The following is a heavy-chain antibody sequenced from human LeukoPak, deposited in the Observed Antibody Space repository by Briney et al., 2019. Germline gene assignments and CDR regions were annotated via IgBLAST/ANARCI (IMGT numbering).Heavy chain of an antibody. V-gene: IGHV4-59*08. J-gene: IGHJ4*02. CDR1: GGSISSYY. D-gene: IGHD3-16*01. Sequence: PSETLSLTCTVSGGSISSYYWSWIRQPPGKGLEWIGYIYYSGSTNYNPSLKSRVTISVDTSKNQFSLKLSSVTAADTAVYYCARWGFDLGGFEYWGQGTLVTVSS. CDR3: ARWGFDLGGFEY. CDR2: IYYSGST.